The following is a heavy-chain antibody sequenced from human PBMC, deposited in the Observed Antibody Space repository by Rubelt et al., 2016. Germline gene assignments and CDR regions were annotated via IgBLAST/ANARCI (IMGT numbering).Heavy chain of an antibody. CDR1: GCSFTGYW. CDR2: IYPGDSDT. Sequence: EVQLVQSGAEVKKPGESLKISCKGSGCSFTGYWIGWVRQMPGKGLKWMGIIYPGDSDTRYSPSVQGQVTSSADTSISTAYLQWSRLKASDTAMYYCARHGQVQSGDAFDIWGQGTMVTVSS. V-gene: IGHV5-51*01. CDR3: ARHGQVQSGDAFDI. J-gene: IGHJ3*02. D-gene: IGHD1-26*01.